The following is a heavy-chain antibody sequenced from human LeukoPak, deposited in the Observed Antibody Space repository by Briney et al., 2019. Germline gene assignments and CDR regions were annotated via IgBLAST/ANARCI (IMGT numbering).Heavy chain of an antibody. CDR2: IYASGST. V-gene: IGHV4-4*07. CDR1: WGSISSHY. D-gene: IGHD2-8*02. J-gene: IGHJ6*02. CDR3: ARGGLVHPSYYYGMDV. Sequence: SDPLSLTCTVSWGSISSHYWRCIRHPAGKTLEWIGCIYASGSTNYNPSIKSRVTMSVDTSKNQFSLRLSSVTAADTAVYYCARGGLVHPSYYYGMDVWGQGTTVTVSS.